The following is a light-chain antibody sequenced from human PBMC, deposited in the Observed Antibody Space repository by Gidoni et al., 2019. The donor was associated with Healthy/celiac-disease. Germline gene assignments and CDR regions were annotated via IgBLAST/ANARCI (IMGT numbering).Light chain of an antibody. CDR2: KDS. V-gene: IGLV3-25*03. CDR3: QSADSSGTYVV. J-gene: IGLJ2*01. CDR1: ALPKQD. Sequence: SYELTHPPSVSVSPGQTARITCSGDALPKQDAYWYQQKPGQAPVLVIYKDSERPSGIPERFSGSSSGTTVKLTISGVQAEDEADYYCQSADSSGTYVVFGGGTKLTVL.